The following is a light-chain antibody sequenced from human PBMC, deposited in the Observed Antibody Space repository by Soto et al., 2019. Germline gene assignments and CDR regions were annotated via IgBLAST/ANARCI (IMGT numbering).Light chain of an antibody. CDR3: FLPHGRPVV. CDR1: PCPVTKGYF. V-gene: IGLV7-46*01. Sequence: QAVVTQEPSLTVSPGGTVTITCDSSPCPVTKGYFPYWFQQMPGQAPRTLIYDTDNRPSWTPARFSGSLLGGKAVLTLSGAQPEDEADYYCFLPHGRPVVFGGGTKLTVL. J-gene: IGLJ2*01. CDR2: DTD.